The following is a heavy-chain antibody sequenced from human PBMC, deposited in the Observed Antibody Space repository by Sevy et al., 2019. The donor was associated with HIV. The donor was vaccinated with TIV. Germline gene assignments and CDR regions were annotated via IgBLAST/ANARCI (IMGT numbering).Heavy chain of an antibody. J-gene: IGHJ4*02. CDR1: GGSISSYY. V-gene: IGHV4-59*13. CDR3: ARTLYYVHSFDY. D-gene: IGHD1-26*01. CDR2: IYYSGST. Sequence: SETLSLTCTVSGGSISSYYWSRIRQPPGKGLEWIGYIYYSGSTNYNPSLKSRVTISVDTSKNQFSLKLSSVTAADTAVYYCARTLYYVHSFDYWGQGTLVTVSS.